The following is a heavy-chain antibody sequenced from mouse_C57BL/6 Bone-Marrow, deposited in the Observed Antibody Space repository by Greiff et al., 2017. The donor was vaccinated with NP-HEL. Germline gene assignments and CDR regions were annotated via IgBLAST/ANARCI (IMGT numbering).Heavy chain of an antibody. CDR1: GYTFTSYW. CDR2: IYPGSGST. J-gene: IGHJ4*01. Sequence: VQLQQSGAELVKPGASVKMSCKASGYTFTSYWITWVKQRPGQGLEWIGDIYPGSGSTNYNEKFKSKATLTVDTSSSTAYMQLSSLTSEDSAVYYCARSSTVVDYYAMDYWGQGTSVTVSS. CDR3: ARSSTVVDYYAMDY. V-gene: IGHV1-55*01. D-gene: IGHD1-1*01.